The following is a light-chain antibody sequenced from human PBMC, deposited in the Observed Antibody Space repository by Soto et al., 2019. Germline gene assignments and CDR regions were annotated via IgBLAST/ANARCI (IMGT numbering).Light chain of an antibody. CDR2: EVN. CDR1: ISDFGSHNL. J-gene: IGLJ1*01. V-gene: IGLV2-23*02. CDR3: CSFAGSNPFPYV. Sequence: QAALTQPASVSGSPGQSITISCTGTISDFGSHNLVSWYQQHPDKAPKLIIYEVNERPSGVSSRFSGSKSGNTASLTVSGLQPDDEADYHCCSFAGSNPFPYVFGTGTKSPS.